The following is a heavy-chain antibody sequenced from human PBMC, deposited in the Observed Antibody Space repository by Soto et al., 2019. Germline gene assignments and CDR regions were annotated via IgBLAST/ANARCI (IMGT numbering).Heavy chain of an antibody. D-gene: IGHD1-20*01. Sequence: PSETLSLTCTVSGGSIRSGHYFWSWIRQPPGMGLEWIGYIYYSGNTYYNPSLKSRLTILVDTSKNQFSLKLSSVTAADTAVYYCARGSEYNPGDSRWFDPWGQGTLVTVSS. J-gene: IGHJ5*02. CDR1: GGSIRSGHYF. V-gene: IGHV4-30-4*01. CDR3: ARGSEYNPGDSRWFDP. CDR2: IYYSGNT.